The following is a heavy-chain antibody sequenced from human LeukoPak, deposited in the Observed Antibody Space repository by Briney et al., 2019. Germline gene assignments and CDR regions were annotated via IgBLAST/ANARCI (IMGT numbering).Heavy chain of an antibody. Sequence: ASVKVSCKASGYTFTGYYMHWVRQAPGQGLEWMGIINPSGGSTSYAQKFQGRVTMTRDMSTSTVYMELSSLRSEDTAVYYCASLRIAVAGTRDYDAFDIWGQGTMVTVSS. CDR3: ASLRIAVAGTRDYDAFDI. CDR1: GYTFTGYY. J-gene: IGHJ3*02. CDR2: INPSGGST. V-gene: IGHV1-46*01. D-gene: IGHD6-19*01.